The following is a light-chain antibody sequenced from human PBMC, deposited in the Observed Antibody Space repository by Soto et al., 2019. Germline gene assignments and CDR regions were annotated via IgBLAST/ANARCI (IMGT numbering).Light chain of an antibody. J-gene: IGKJ2*01. Sequence: EIVLTQSTGTLSLSPGERATLSCRASQSVSNGYLVWYQQKPGQAPRLLIYGASGRATGIPDRFSGSGSGTAFTLTSSILEQEDFAVYYCQLHGTSPPYTVGQGTKLQIK. CDR1: QSVSNGY. CDR3: QLHGTSPPYT. V-gene: IGKV3-20*01. CDR2: GAS.